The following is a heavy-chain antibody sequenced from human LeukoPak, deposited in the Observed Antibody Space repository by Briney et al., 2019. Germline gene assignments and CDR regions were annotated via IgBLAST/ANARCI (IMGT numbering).Heavy chain of an antibody. CDR3: ARDLNPNRLGSWFDP. CDR1: GGSFSGYY. J-gene: IGHJ5*02. D-gene: IGHD1-26*01. V-gene: IGHV4-4*07. Sequence: PSETLSLTCAVYGGSFSGYYWSWIRQPAGKGLEWIGRIYTSGSTNYNPSLKSRVTMSVDTSKNQFSLKLSSVTAADTAVYYCARDLNPNRLGSWFDPWGQGTLVTVSS. CDR2: IYTSGST.